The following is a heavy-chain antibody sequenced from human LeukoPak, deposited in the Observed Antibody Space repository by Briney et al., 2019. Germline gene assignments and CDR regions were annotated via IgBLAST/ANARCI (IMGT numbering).Heavy chain of an antibody. J-gene: IGHJ5*02. CDR2: INPNSGGT. D-gene: IGHD2-2*01. Sequence: ASVKVSCKASGYTFTGYYMHWVRQAPGQGLEWMGWINPNSGGTNYAQKFQGRVTMTRDTSISTAYMELSRLRSDDTAVYYCARFPGYCSSTGCPEVWFDPWGQGTLVTVSS. V-gene: IGHV1-2*02. CDR1: GYTFTGYY. CDR3: ARFPGYCSSTGCPEVWFDP.